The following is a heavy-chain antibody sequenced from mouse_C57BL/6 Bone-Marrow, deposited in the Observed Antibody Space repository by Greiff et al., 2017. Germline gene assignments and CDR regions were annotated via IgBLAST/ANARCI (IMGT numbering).Heavy chain of an antibody. CDR2: ISDGGSYT. CDR3: ARVGIYSSWYFDV. D-gene: IGHD1-3*01. CDR1: GFTFSSYA. J-gene: IGHJ1*03. Sequence: EVKLVESGGGLVKPGGSLKLSCAASGFTFSSYAMSWVSQTPEKRLEWVATISDGGSYTYYPDNVKGRFTISRDKSKNNLYLQMSHLKSEDTAMYYCARVGIYSSWYFDVWGTGTTVTVSS. V-gene: IGHV5-4*03.